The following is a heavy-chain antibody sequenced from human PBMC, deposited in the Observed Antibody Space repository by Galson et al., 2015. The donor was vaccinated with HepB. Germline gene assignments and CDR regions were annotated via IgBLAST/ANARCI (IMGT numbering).Heavy chain of an antibody. Sequence: ETLSLTCTVSGGSISSYYWSWIRQPPGKGLEWIGYIYYSGSTNYNPSLKSRVTISVDTSKNQFSLKLSSVTAADTAVYYCARVGSGSYYNRPNYFDYWGQGTLVTVSS. J-gene: IGHJ4*02. CDR3: ARVGSGSYYNRPNYFDY. V-gene: IGHV4-59*01. CDR2: IYYSGST. CDR1: GGSISSYY. D-gene: IGHD3-10*01.